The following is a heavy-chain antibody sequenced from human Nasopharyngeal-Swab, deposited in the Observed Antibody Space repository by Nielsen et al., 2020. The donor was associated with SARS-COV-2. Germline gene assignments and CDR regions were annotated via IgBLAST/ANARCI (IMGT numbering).Heavy chain of an antibody. Sequence: SVKVSCKASGYTFTSYAISWVRQAPGQGLEWMGGIIPIFGTANYAQKFQGRVTITADESTSTAYMELSSLRSEDTAVYYCARERYSSGWTTLGGSAYSYYGMDVWGQGTTVTVSS. CDR1: GYTFTSYA. D-gene: IGHD6-19*01. V-gene: IGHV1-69*13. CDR2: IIPIFGTA. CDR3: ARERYSSGWTTLGGSAYSYYGMDV. J-gene: IGHJ6*02.